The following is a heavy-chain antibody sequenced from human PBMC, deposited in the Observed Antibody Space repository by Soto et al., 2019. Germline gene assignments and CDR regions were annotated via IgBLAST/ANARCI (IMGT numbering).Heavy chain of an antibody. Sequence: QVQLVQSGAEVKKPGASVKVSCKASGYTFTGYYMHWVRQAPGQGLEWMGWINPNSGGTNYAQKFQGWVTMTRDTSISTAYMELSRLRSDDTAVYYCARGGEMITMVRGVIADYYGMDVWGQGTTVTVSS. CDR3: ARGGEMITMVRGVIADYYGMDV. J-gene: IGHJ6*02. CDR1: GYTFTGYY. V-gene: IGHV1-2*04. CDR2: INPNSGGT. D-gene: IGHD3-10*01.